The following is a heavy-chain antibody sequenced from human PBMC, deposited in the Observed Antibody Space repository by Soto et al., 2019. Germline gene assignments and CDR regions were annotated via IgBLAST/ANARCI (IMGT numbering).Heavy chain of an antibody. D-gene: IGHD2-2*01. CDR1: GGTFSSYA. CDR2: IIPIFGTA. Sequence: QVQLVQSGAEVKKPGSSVKVSCKASGGTFSSYAISWVRQAPGQGLEWMGGIIPIFGTANYAQKFQGRVTITADKSTSTAYMELSSLRSEDTAVYYCARDPLIVLVPAALSVDPSMDVLCQGTTVTVSS. CDR3: ARDPLIVLVPAALSVDPSMDV. V-gene: IGHV1-69*06. J-gene: IGHJ6*02.